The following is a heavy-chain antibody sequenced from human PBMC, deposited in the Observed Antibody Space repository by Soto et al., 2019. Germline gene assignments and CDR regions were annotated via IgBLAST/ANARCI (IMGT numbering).Heavy chain of an antibody. CDR1: GYTFTTYA. J-gene: IGHJ4*02. D-gene: IGHD3-10*01. Sequence: QVPLVQSGAEVKKPGASVKVSCKASGYTFTTYAMHWVRQAPGQRLEWMGWINAGNGNTKYSQNFQGRVTITRDKSTSTAYMELSSLRSEDTAVYYCATEKVTHYFDYWGQGTLVTVSS. CDR2: INAGNGNT. V-gene: IGHV1-3*01. CDR3: ATEKVTHYFDY.